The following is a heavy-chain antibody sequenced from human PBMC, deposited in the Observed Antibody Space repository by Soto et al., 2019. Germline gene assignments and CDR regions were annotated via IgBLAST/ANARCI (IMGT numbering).Heavy chain of an antibody. V-gene: IGHV3-23*01. CDR3: AKAAGSDYYPVDY. J-gene: IGHJ4*02. D-gene: IGHD3-22*01. CDR2: ISVSGGST. CDR1: GFTFSSYA. Sequence: EVQLLESGGGLVQPGGSLRLSCAASGFTFSSYAMSWFRQAPGKGLEWVSSISVSGGSTYYADSVKGRFTISRDNSKSTLFLHMNSRRAEATAVYYCAKAAGSDYYPVDYWGQGTLVTVSS.